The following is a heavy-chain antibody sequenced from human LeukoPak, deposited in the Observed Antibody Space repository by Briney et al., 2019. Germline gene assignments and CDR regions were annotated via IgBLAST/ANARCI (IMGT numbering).Heavy chain of an antibody. J-gene: IGHJ4*02. CDR1: GFTFSSYS. V-gene: IGHV3-21*01. CDR3: ARVPFTGIAAAGDGGDDY. CDR2: ISSSSSYI. Sequence: GGSLRLSCAASGFTFSSYSMNWVRQAPGKGLEWVSSISSSSSYIYYADSVKGRFTISRDNAKNSLYLQMNSLRAEDTAVYHCARVPFTGIAAAGDGGDDYWGQGTLVTVSS. D-gene: IGHD6-13*01.